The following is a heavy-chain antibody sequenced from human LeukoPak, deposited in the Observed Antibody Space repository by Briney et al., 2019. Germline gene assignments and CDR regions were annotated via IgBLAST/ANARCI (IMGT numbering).Heavy chain of an antibody. CDR3: ARVVRLRLGELSLFGY. CDR1: GYTFTGYY. V-gene: IGHV1-2*02. J-gene: IGHJ4*02. D-gene: IGHD3-16*02. Sequence: ASVKVSCKASGYTFTGYYMHWVRQAPGQGLEWMGWINPNSGGTNYAQKFQGRVTMTRDTSISTAYMELSRLRSDDTAVYYCARVVRLRLGELSLFGYWGQGTLVTVSS. CDR2: INPNSGGT.